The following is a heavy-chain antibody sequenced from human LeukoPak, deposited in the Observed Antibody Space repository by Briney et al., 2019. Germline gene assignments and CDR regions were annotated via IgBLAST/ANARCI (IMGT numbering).Heavy chain of an antibody. CDR3: AKVGGSYDYFDY. CDR2: ISGSGGST. V-gene: IGHV3-23*01. Sequence: GGSLRLSCAASGFTFSSYAMSWVRQAPGKGLEWASAISGSGGSTYYADSVKGRFTISRDNSKNTLYLQMNSLRAEDTAVYYCAKVGGSYDYFDYWGQGTLVTVSS. CDR1: GFTFSSYA. J-gene: IGHJ4*02. D-gene: IGHD1-26*01.